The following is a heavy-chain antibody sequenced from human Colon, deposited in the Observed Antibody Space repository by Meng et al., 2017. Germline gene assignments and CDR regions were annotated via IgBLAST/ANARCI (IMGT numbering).Heavy chain of an antibody. V-gene: IGHV3-38-3*01. Sequence: GGSLRLSCAASGFTVSSNEMSWVRQAPGKGLEWVSSISGDSTYYADSGKGRFTISRDNSKNTLHLQMNSLRAEDTAVYYCARDWWELLGYYYYGMDVWGQGTMVTVSS. J-gene: IGHJ6*02. CDR2: ISGDST. D-gene: IGHD1-26*01. CDR1: GFTVSSNE. CDR3: ARDWWELLGYYYYGMDV.